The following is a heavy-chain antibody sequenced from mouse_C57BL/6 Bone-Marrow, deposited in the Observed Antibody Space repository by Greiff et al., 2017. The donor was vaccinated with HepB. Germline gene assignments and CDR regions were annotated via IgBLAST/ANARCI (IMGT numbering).Heavy chain of an antibody. CDR3: AGDDYYGSSYDAMDY. Sequence: QVQLQQPGAELVKPGASVKLSCKASGYTFTSYWMQWVKQRPGQGLEWIGEIDPSDSYTNYNQKFKGKATLTVDTSSSTAYMQLSSLTSEDSAVYYCAGDDYYGSSYDAMDYWGQGTSVTVSS. D-gene: IGHD1-1*01. V-gene: IGHV1-50*01. J-gene: IGHJ4*01. CDR2: IDPSDSYT. CDR1: GYTFTSYW.